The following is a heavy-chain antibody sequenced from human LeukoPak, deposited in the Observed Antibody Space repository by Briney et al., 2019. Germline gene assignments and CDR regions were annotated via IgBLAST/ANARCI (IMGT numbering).Heavy chain of an antibody. CDR1: GFTFNNYA. CDR2: ISGDGDNT. V-gene: IGHV3-23*01. J-gene: IGHJ4*02. Sequence: GGSLRLSCAASGFTFNNYARSVGRQAPGKGVGWGSAISGDGDNTYYADSVKGRFTISRDISKNTLYLQMNSLRVEDTAVYYCAKGPKLGDGFHCDYWGQGTLVTVSS. CDR3: AKGPKLGDGFHCDY. D-gene: IGHD5-24*01.